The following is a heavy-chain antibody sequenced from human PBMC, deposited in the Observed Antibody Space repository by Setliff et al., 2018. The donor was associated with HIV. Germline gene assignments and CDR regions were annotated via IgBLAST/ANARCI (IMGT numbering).Heavy chain of an antibody. D-gene: IGHD7-27*01. CDR2: IHYTGST. V-gene: IGHV4-31*03. CDR1: GGSISNGNYY. Sequence: PSETLSLTCTVSGGSISNGNYYWTWIRHHPGKGLEWIGYIHYTGSTYYDPSLKSRLTISVDTSKDQFSLKLSSVTAADTAVYYCARGGTGDDIFHIWGQGTMVTVSS. CDR3: ARGGTGDDIFHI. J-gene: IGHJ3*02.